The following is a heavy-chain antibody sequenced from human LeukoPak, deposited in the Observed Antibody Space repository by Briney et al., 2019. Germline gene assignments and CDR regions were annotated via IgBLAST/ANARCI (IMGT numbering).Heavy chain of an antibody. CDR2: IYSGGST. Sequence: GGSLRLSCAASGFIVSHNYITWVRQAPGKGLEWVSVIYSGGSTFYTDSVKGRFTISRDNSKNTLYLQMNSLRAEDTAVYYCAREYYYDSSGYLDYWGQGTLVTVSS. J-gene: IGHJ4*02. D-gene: IGHD3-22*01. CDR1: GFIVSHNY. V-gene: IGHV3-66*01. CDR3: AREYYYDSSGYLDY.